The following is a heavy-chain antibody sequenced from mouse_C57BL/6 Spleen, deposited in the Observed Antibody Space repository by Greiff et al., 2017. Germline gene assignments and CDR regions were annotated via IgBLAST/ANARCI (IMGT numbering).Heavy chain of an antibody. J-gene: IGHJ4*01. D-gene: IGHD3-2*02. CDR2: FTMYSDAT. CDR3: ASSSGDYSMDY. CDR1: YFAFMASA. Sequence: LQQSGAELVRPGSSVKLSCKASYFAFMASAMHWVKQRPGHGLEWIGSFTMYSDATEYSENFKGQATLTANTSSSTASMELSSLTSEVSAVYYCASSSGDYSMDYWGQGTSVTVSS. V-gene: IGHV1-49*01.